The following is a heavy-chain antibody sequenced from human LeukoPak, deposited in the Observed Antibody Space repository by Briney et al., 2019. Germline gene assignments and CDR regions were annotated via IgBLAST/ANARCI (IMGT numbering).Heavy chain of an antibody. CDR2: IHTTGRT. Sequence: NASETLSLTCSISGGSISSGDHYWTWIRQPAGKELEWIGRIHTTGRTNYNPSLKSRVTISVDTSKNQFSLKLSSVTAADTAVYYCARSGSGYLRYYFDYWGQGTLVTVSS. CDR3: ARSGSGYLRYYFDY. D-gene: IGHD5-12*01. CDR1: GGSISSGDHY. J-gene: IGHJ4*02. V-gene: IGHV4-61*02.